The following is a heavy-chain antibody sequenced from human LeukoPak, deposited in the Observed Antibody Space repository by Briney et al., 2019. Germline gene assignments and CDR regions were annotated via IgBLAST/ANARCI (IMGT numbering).Heavy chain of an antibody. CDR1: GASITSHPW. Sequence: SGTLSLTCAVSGASITSHPWNWVRQPPGKGLEWIGEMYNSGTSTFKPSLRSRVIMFFDESKNHFSLKLNSVTAADTAVYYCARDNWNYGSSMDVWGQGTTVTVSS. V-gene: IGHV4-4*02. D-gene: IGHD1-7*01. CDR2: MYNSGTS. CDR3: ARDNWNYGSSMDV. J-gene: IGHJ6*02.